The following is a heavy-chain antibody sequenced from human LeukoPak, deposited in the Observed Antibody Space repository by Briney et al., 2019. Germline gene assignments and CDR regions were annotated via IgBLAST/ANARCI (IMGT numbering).Heavy chain of an antibody. CDR1: GYTFTGSY. D-gene: IGHD2-15*01. Sequence: ASVKVSCKAFGYTFTGSYIHWVRQAPGQGLEWMGWINPNSGGTSSAQKFQGRVTMTRDTSVSTAYMELSRLRSDDTALYYCARETGYCSGGRCYFIYWGQGTLVTVSS. CDR3: ARETGYCSGGRCYFIY. CDR2: INPNSGGT. V-gene: IGHV1-2*02. J-gene: IGHJ4*02.